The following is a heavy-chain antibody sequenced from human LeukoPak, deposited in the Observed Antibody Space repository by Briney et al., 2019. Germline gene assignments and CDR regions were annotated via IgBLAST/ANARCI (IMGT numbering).Heavy chain of an antibody. J-gene: IGHJ6*03. V-gene: IGHV4-34*01. CDR1: GGSFSGYY. Sequence: SETLSLTCAVYGGSFSGYYWSWIRQPPGKGLEWIGEINHSGSTNYNPSLKSRVTISVDTSKNQFSLKLSSVTAADTAVYYCARGLNYDILTGWTHYYYMDVWGKRTTVTVSS. CDR3: ARGLNYDILTGWTHYYYMDV. CDR2: INHSGST. D-gene: IGHD3-9*01.